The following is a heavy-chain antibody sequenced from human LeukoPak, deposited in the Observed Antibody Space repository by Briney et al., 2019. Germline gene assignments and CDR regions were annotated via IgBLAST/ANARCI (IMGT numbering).Heavy chain of an antibody. CDR1: GFSLSTSGVG. J-gene: IGHJ6*02. Sequence: SGPTLVNPTQTLTLTCTFSGFSLSTSGVGVGWIRQPPGKALEWLALIYWDDDKRYSPSLKSRLTITKDTSKNQVVLTMTNMDPVDTATYYCAHQFLVPAAMSTYYYGMDVWGQGTTVTVSS. V-gene: IGHV2-5*02. D-gene: IGHD2-2*01. CDR2: IYWDDDK. CDR3: AHQFLVPAAMSTYYYGMDV.